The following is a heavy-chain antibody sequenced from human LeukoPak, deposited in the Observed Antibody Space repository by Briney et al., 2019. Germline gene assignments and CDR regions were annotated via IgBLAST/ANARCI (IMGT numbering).Heavy chain of an antibody. CDR2: INTKTGGR. J-gene: IGHJ4*02. CDR3: ARGVVACPN. D-gene: IGHD3-22*01. Sequence: ASVKVSFKAFGYKLTYNWIHWVRQAPAQGLEWMGLINTKTGGRNIAQQFQGRVNMTRDTSVNTAYIEMSRLTSDDTAVYFCARGVVACPNWGQGTLVTVSS. CDR1: GYKLTYNW. V-gene: IGHV1-2*02.